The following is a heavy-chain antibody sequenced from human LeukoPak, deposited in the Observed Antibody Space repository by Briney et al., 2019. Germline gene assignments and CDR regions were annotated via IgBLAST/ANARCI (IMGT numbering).Heavy chain of an antibody. CDR1: GGTFSSYA. J-gene: IGHJ4*02. CDR2: IIPIFGTA. Sequence: SVKVSCKASGGTFSSYAISWVRQAPGQGLEWMGGIIPIFGTANYAQKFQGRVTITTGESTSTAYMELSSLRSEDTAVYYCATGYYDSSGYKYWGQGTLVTASS. V-gene: IGHV1-69*05. D-gene: IGHD3-22*01. CDR3: ATGYYDSSGYKY.